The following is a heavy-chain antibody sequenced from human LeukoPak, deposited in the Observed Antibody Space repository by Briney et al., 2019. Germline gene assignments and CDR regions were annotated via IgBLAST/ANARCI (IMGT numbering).Heavy chain of an antibody. CDR1: GFVFNNYG. Sequence: GGSLRLSCAASGFVFNNYGMHWVRQAPGKGLEWVAVISYDGSNKYYADSVKGRSTISRDNSKNTLYLQMNSLRAEDTAVYSCAKGLGQWLVMFDSWGQGTLVTVSS. D-gene: IGHD6-19*01. V-gene: IGHV3-30*18. CDR2: ISYDGSNK. J-gene: IGHJ4*02. CDR3: AKGLGQWLVMFDS.